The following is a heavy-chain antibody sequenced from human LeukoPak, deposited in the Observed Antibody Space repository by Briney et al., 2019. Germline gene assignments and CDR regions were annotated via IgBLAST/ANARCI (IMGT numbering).Heavy chain of an antibody. V-gene: IGHV4-59*08. Sequence: SETLSLTCTVSGGSISSYYWSWIRQPPGKGLEWIGYIYYSGSTNYNPSLKSRVTISVDTSKNQFSLKLSSVTAADTAVYYCARHGYYGPLDAFDIWGQGTMVTVSS. CDR2: IYYSGST. CDR1: GGSISSYY. CDR3: ARHGYYGPLDAFDI. J-gene: IGHJ3*02. D-gene: IGHD3-22*01.